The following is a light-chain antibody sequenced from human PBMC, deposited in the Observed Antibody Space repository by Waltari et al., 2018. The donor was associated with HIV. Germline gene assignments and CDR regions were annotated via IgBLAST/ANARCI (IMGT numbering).Light chain of an antibody. V-gene: IGLV2-11*01. Sequence: QSALTQPRSVSGSPGQSVTISCTGASSDVGGYDYVSWYPHHPGKDPKLIIYHVTKRPAGVPDRFSGSKSGNTASLTISGLQAEDEADYYCCSYAGDSSYVFGTGTEVTV. J-gene: IGLJ1*01. CDR2: HVT. CDR3: CSYAGDSSYV. CDR1: SSDVGGYDY.